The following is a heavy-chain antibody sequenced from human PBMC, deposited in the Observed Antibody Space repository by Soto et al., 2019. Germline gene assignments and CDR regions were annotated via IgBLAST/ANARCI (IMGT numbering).Heavy chain of an antibody. D-gene: IGHD3-3*01. Sequence: SETLSLTCTVSGGSISSYYGSWIRQPPGKGLEWIGYIYYSGSTNYNPPLKSRVTLSGDTSKNQLSLKLSSVTAADTGVYYCARGGAIWSGRIHYYYYYMDVWGKGTTVTVSS. CDR3: ARGGAIWSGRIHYYYYYMDV. CDR1: GGSISSYY. V-gene: IGHV4-59*01. CDR2: IYYSGST. J-gene: IGHJ6*03.